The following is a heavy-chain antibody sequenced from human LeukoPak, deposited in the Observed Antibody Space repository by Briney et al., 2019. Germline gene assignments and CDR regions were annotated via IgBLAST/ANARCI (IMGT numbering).Heavy chain of an antibody. V-gene: IGHV3-23*01. D-gene: IGHD3-10*01. CDR3: AKDRSALELLWFGANYYYYMDV. CDR2: ISGSGGST. Sequence: PGGSLRLSCAASGFTFSSYGMSWVRQAPGKGLEWVSAISGSGGSTYYADSVKGRFTISRDNSKNTLYLQMNSLRAEDTAVYYCAKDRSALELLWFGANYYYYMDVWGKGTTVTISS. CDR1: GFTFSSYG. J-gene: IGHJ6*03.